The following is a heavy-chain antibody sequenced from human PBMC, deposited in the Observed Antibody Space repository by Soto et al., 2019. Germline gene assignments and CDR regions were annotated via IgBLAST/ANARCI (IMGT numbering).Heavy chain of an antibody. J-gene: IGHJ4*02. Sequence: GGSVKVFCKASGYNFNTFDIYGVGQSTGQGREWMGWMNPNSGNTGYAQELRGRVTMTRNTSNTTAYMELTSLTSDDTGVYYCAGGNFRYWGQGTLVTVSS. CDR1: GYNFNTFD. V-gene: IGHV1-8*01. CDR2: MNPNSGNT. CDR3: AGGNFRY.